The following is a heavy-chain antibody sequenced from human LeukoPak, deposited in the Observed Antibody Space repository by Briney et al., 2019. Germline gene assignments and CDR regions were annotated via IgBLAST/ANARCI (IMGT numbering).Heavy chain of an antibody. D-gene: IGHD3-22*01. CDR3: ARGKRVYESSGYSTFDY. V-gene: IGHV1-2*06. CDR1: GYTFTGYY. Sequence: ASVKVSCKASGYTFTGYYIHWVRQAPGQGLEWMGRVDPNSGATDGAQKFQGGVTMTRVTSISTAYLELSSLRSDDTAVYYCARGKRVYESSGYSTFDYWGQGTLVTVSS. J-gene: IGHJ4*02. CDR2: VDPNSGAT.